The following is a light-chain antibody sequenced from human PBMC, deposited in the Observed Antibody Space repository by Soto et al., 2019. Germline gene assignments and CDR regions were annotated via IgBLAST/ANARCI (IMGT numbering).Light chain of an antibody. J-gene: IGKJ1*01. CDR2: RTS. Sequence: EIVLTQSPGTLSLSPGERATLSCRASQSVSSSYLAWYQQKPGQAPRLLIYRTSSRATGIPDRFSGSGSGTDFTLTISRLEPGDFAVYYCQQYGDSPRTFGQGTKVDIK. CDR1: QSVSSSY. V-gene: IGKV3-20*01. CDR3: QQYGDSPRT.